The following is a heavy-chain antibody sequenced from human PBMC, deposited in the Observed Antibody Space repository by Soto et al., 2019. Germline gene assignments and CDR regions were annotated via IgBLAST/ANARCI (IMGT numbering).Heavy chain of an antibody. CDR2: IYYSGST. CDR3: ARGVGNWNYMGPNYYFDY. CDR1: GGSISSGDYY. V-gene: IGHV4-30-4*01. Sequence: SETLSLTCTVSGGSISSGDYYWSWIRQPPGKGLEWIGYIYYSGSTYYNPSLKSRVTISVDTSKNQFSLKLSSVTAADTAVYYCARGVGNWNYMGPNYYFDYWGQGTLVTVSS. J-gene: IGHJ4*02. D-gene: IGHD1-7*01.